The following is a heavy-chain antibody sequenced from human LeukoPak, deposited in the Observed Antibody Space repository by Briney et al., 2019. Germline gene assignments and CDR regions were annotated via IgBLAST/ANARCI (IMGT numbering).Heavy chain of an antibody. Sequence: SETLSLTCTVSGGSISSRSYYWGWIRQPPGKGLEWIGSISYSGRTYYNPSLKSRVTISVDTSKNQFFLNLTSVTAADTTVFYCARDRSDWNFDYWGQGTLVTVSS. J-gene: IGHJ4*02. CDR1: GGSISSRSYY. CDR3: ARDRSDWNFDY. V-gene: IGHV4-39*07. D-gene: IGHD2-21*02. CDR2: ISYSGRT.